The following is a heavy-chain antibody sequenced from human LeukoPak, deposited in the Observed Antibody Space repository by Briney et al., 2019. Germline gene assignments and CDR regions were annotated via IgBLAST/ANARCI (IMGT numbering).Heavy chain of an antibody. D-gene: IGHD6-13*01. J-gene: IGHJ5*02. Sequence: SETLSLTCTVSGGSISSSSYYWGWIRQPPGKGLEWIGSIYYSGSTYYNPSLKSRVTISVDTSKNQFSLKLSSVTAADTAVYYCASRFEQLVISSSWFDPWGQGTLVTVSS. CDR2: IYYSGST. V-gene: IGHV4-39*07. CDR3: ASRFEQLVISSSWFDP. CDR1: GGSISSSSYY.